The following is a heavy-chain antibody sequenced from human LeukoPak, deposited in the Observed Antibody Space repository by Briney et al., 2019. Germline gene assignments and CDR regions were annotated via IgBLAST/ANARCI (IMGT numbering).Heavy chain of an antibody. CDR3: AKRVSTMVRGSRRFDY. CDR2: ISGSGGST. Sequence: GGSLRLSCAASGFTFSSYAMSWVRQAPGKGLEWVSAISGSGGSTYYADSVKGRFTISRDNPKNTLYLQMNSLRAEDTAVYYCAKRVSTMVRGSRRFDYWGQGTLVTVSS. V-gene: IGHV3-23*01. D-gene: IGHD3-10*01. J-gene: IGHJ4*02. CDR1: GFTFSSYA.